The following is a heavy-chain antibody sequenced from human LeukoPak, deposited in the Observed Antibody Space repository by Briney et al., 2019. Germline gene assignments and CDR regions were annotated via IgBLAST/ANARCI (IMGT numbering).Heavy chain of an antibody. Sequence: GESLKISCAASGFTFSKYAMGWVRQAPGKGLEWVSTISGSRGNTYYADLEEGRFTISRDNSKNTLYLQMSSLRAEDTAVYYCPVSDCSSASCLFDHWGQGTLVTVSS. V-gene: IGHV3-23*01. J-gene: IGHJ4*02. CDR3: PVSDCSSASCLFDH. CDR1: GFTFSKYA. CDR2: ISGSRGNT. D-gene: IGHD2-2*01.